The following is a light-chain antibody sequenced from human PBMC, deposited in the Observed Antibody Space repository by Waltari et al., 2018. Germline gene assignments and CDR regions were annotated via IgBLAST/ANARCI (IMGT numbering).Light chain of an antibody. Sequence: EILLTQSPGTLSLSPGERATLSCRASQSVSSDLAWYQQKPGQAPRLLISGASSRATGIPDRFSGSGSGSDFTLTVSRLEPEDFAVYYCQQYRYSPWTFGQGTKVEL. V-gene: IGKV3-20*01. CDR1: QSVSSD. CDR3: QQYRYSPWT. CDR2: GAS. J-gene: IGKJ1*01.